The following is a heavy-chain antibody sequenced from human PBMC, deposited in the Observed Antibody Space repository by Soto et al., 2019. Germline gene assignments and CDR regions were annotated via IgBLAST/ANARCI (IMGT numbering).Heavy chain of an antibody. CDR3: AATYYYDSSGYKQLDGAFDI. Sequence: GASVKVSCKASGYTFTGYYMHWVRQAPGQGLEWMGWINPNSGGTNYAQKFQGWVTMTRDTSISTAYMELSRLRSDDTAVYYCAATYYYDSSGYKQLDGAFDIWGQGTMVTV. J-gene: IGHJ3*02. D-gene: IGHD3-22*01. CDR2: INPNSGGT. CDR1: GYTFTGYY. V-gene: IGHV1-2*04.